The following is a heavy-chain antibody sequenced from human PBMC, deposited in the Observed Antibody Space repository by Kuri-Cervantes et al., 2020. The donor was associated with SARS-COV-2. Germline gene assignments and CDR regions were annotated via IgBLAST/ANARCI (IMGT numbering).Heavy chain of an antibody. Sequence: GESLKISCAASGFTSSSYGMHWVRQAPGKGLEWVAVIWYDGSNKYYADSVKGRFTISRDNSKNTLYLQMNSLRPDDTALYYCATPGSGIVVVTPFVVWGQGTLVTVSS. CDR2: IWYDGSNK. CDR3: ATPGSGIVVVTPFVV. D-gene: IGHD2-21*02. CDR1: GFTSSSYG. J-gene: IGHJ4*02. V-gene: IGHV3-30*02.